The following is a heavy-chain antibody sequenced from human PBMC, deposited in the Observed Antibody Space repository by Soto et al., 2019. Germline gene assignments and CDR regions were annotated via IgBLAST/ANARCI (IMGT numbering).Heavy chain of an antibody. Sequence: EVQLVESGGGLVQPGRSLRLSCAASGFTFDDYAMQWVRQAPGKGLEWVSGISWNSGSIGYADSVKGRFTISRDNAKNSLYLQMNSLRAEDTALYYCAKGVATYCGGDCYANAFDIWGQGTMVTVSS. CDR1: GFTFDDYA. D-gene: IGHD2-21*02. J-gene: IGHJ3*02. CDR2: ISWNSGSI. V-gene: IGHV3-9*01. CDR3: AKGVATYCGGDCYANAFDI.